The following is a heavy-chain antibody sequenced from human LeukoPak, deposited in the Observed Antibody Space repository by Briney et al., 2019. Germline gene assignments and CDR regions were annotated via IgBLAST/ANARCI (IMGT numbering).Heavy chain of an antibody. J-gene: IGHJ4*02. Sequence: PGGSLRLSCAASGFTFRNYNMNWVRQAPGKGLEWVSYISSSGSTIYYADSVKGRFTISRDNAKNSLYLQMNSLRAEDTAVYYCARDYGGSSPFDYWGQGTLVTVSS. D-gene: IGHD4-23*01. CDR2: ISSSGSTI. V-gene: IGHV3-48*04. CDR1: GFTFRNYN. CDR3: ARDYGGSSPFDY.